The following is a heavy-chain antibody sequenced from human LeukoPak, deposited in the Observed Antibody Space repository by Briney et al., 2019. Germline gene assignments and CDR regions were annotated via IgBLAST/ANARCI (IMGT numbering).Heavy chain of an antibody. CDR3: ARDGPLGDTRNAYYYYYGMDV. J-gene: IGHJ6*02. D-gene: IGHD1-1*01. Sequence: PGGSLRLSCAASGSTFSSYAMSWVRQTPGKGLEWVAVISYDGSNKYYADSVKGRFTISRDNSKNTLYLQMNSLRAEDTAVYYCARDGPLGDTRNAYYYYYGMDVWGQGTTVTVSS. CDR1: GSTFSSYA. CDR2: ISYDGSNK. V-gene: IGHV3-30*04.